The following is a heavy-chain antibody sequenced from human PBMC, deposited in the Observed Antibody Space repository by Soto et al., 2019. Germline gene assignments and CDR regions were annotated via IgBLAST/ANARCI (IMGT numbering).Heavy chain of an antibody. CDR1: GFTFSSYA. CDR2: FSASDGST. CDR3: AKSRVAAAGTGAFGI. Sequence: GGSLRLSCAASGFTFSSYALSWVRQAPGKGLEWVSGFSASDGSTQYADYVKGRFTISRDNSKNTLFLEMNSLTAEDTAVYHCAKSRVAAAGTGAFGIWGQGTMVTVS. D-gene: IGHD6-13*01. J-gene: IGHJ3*02. V-gene: IGHV3-23*01.